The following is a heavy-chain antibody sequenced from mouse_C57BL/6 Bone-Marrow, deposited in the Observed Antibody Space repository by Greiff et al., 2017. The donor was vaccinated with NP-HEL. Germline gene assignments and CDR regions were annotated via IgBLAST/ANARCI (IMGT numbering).Heavy chain of an antibody. Sequence: ESGAELVRPGTSVKMSCKASGYTFTNYWIGWAKQRPGHGLEWIGDIYPGGGYTNYNEKFKGKATLTADKSSSTAYMQFSSLTSEDSAIYYCAREESYGNYGYFDVWGTGTTVTVSS. V-gene: IGHV1-63*01. CDR2: IYPGGGYT. CDR1: GYTFTNYW. D-gene: IGHD2-1*01. J-gene: IGHJ1*03. CDR3: AREESYGNYGYFDV.